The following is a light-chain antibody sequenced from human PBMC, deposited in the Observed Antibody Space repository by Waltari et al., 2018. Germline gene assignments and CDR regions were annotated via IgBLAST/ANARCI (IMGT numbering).Light chain of an antibody. Sequence: AIRITQSPSSLSASTGDRVTITCRASQSISSYFAWYQQKPGKAPKVLIYAASTLQSGAPSRFSGSGSGTDFTLTISCLQSEDFAIYYCQQYYSSPATFGQGTKVEIK. CDR2: AAS. CDR1: QSISSY. CDR3: QQYYSSPAT. J-gene: IGKJ1*01. V-gene: IGKV1-8*01.